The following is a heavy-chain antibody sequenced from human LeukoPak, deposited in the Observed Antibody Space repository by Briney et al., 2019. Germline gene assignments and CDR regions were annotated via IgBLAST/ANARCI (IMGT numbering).Heavy chain of an antibody. V-gene: IGHV1-8*01. D-gene: IGHD2-2*02. CDR2: MNPDSGNR. Sequence: ASVKVSCKASGYTFTSSDINWVRQATGQGLEWMGWMNPDSGNRGYAQKFQGRVTMTRNTSISTAYMELSSLRPEDTAVYYCAREIPHYYGMDVWGQGTTVNVSS. CDR1: GYTFTSSD. J-gene: IGHJ6*02. CDR3: AREIPHYYGMDV.